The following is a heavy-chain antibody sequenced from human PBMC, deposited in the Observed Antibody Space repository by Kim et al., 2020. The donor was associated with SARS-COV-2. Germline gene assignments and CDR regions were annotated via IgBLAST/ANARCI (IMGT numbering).Heavy chain of an antibody. D-gene: IGHD6-6*01. Sequence: SVKVSCKASGGTFSSYAISWVRQAPGQGLEWMGGIIPIFGTANYAQKFQGRVTITADESTSTAYMELSSLRSEDTAVYYCARERSSEDCSSGAAFDIWGQGTMVTVSS. CDR3: ARERSSEDCSSGAAFDI. CDR2: IIPIFGTA. J-gene: IGHJ3*02. CDR1: GGTFSSYA. V-gene: IGHV1-69*13.